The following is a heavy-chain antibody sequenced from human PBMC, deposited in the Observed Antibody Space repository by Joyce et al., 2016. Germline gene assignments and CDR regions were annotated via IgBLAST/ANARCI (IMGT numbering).Heavy chain of an antibody. J-gene: IGHJ4*02. V-gene: IGHV3-30*18. CDR2: RSYDGIYK. Sequence: QVQLVESGGGVVQPGRSLRLSCAASGLTLSNYGVHWGRQDPGKGLEWVAVRSYDGIYKYYADSVKGRFTIARDNSKNTVFLEMNSLRTEDTAVYYCAKILTATYSSGWFLDYWGQGTLVTVSS. CDR1: GLTLSNYG. CDR3: AKILTATYSSGWFLDY. D-gene: IGHD6-25*01.